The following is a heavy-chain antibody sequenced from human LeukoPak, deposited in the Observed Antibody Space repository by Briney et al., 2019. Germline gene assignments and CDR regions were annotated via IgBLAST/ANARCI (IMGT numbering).Heavy chain of an antibody. CDR3: ARDRSGYSEYYFDY. J-gene: IGHJ4*02. V-gene: IGHV4-4*07. D-gene: IGHD5-18*01. CDR2: IYPSGCT. CDR1: GGSISTYC. Sequence: SETLSLTCTVSGGSISTYCWSWIRQPAGKGLEWIGRIYPSGCTFYNPSLKSRVTISIDKSKNQFFLNLTSVTAADTALYYCARDRSGYSEYYFDYWGQGSLVTVSS.